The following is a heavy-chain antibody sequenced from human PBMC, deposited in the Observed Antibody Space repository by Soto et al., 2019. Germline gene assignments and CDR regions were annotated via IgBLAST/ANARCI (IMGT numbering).Heavy chain of an antibody. J-gene: IGHJ4*02. Sequence: GGSLRLSCAASGFTFSSYEMNWVRQAPGKTLEWVSYISSAGDSSYYADSVKSRFTISRDNAKNSLYLQMNSLRVEDTAVYYCARVYCSTTTCHVQAFDSWGQGTLVTVSS. D-gene: IGHD2-2*01. CDR3: ARVYCSTTTCHVQAFDS. V-gene: IGHV3-48*03. CDR1: GFTFSSYE. CDR2: ISSAGDSS.